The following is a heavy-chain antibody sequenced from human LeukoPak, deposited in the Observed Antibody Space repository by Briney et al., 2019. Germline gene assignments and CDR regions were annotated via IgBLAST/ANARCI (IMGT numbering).Heavy chain of an antibody. Sequence: PSETLSLTCSVSGDSFSSLHSYWTWIRQPPGKGLEWVASINSDGSEGYYADVVKGRFTISRDNAKNSLYLQINSLRAEDTAVYYCARSSYSSSSSVWGQGTTVTVSS. CDR3: ARSSYSSSSSV. D-gene: IGHD6-6*01. V-gene: IGHV3-7*03. J-gene: IGHJ6*02. CDR2: INSDGSEG. CDR1: GDSFSSLHSYW.